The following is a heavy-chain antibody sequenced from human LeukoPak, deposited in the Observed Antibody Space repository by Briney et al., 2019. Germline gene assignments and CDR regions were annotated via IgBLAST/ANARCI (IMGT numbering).Heavy chain of an antibody. CDR2: ISGYDGHT. D-gene: IGHD6-19*01. CDR3: ARDRDLGAVAGTFDP. J-gene: IGHJ5*02. CDR1: GYIFTRFG. V-gene: IGHV1-18*01. Sequence: ASVKVSCKTSGYIFTRFGISWVPQAPGQGLGWMGWISGYDGHTKYAQKLQGRVTLTTDTSTSTAYMDLRSLGSDDTAVYFCARDRDLGAVAGTFDPWGQGTLVTVSS.